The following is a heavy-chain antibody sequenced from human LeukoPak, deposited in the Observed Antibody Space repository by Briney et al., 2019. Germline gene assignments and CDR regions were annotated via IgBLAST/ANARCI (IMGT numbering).Heavy chain of an antibody. D-gene: IGHD3-10*01. Sequence: GGSLRLSCAASGFTFSSYAMSWVRQAPGKGLEWVSGISWNSGSIGYADSVKGRFTISRDNAKNSLYLQMNSLRAEDTALYYCAKDISSSYGSGSYQNDAFDIWGQVTMVTVSS. CDR3: AKDISSSYGSGSYQNDAFDI. CDR2: ISWNSGSI. CDR1: GFTFSSYA. J-gene: IGHJ3*02. V-gene: IGHV3-9*01.